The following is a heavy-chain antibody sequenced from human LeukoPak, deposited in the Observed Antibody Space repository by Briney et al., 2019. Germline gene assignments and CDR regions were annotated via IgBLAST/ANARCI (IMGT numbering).Heavy chain of an antibody. CDR3: ARDLLTWQLVHHDAYDI. CDR2: ISYDGSNK. J-gene: IGHJ3*02. Sequence: GRSLRLSCAASGFTFSSYAMHWVRQAPGKGLEWVAVISYDGSNKYYADSVKGRFTISRDNSKNTLYLQMNSLRAEDTAVYYCARDLLTWQLVHHDAYDIWGQGTVVTVSS. CDR1: GFTFSSYA. V-gene: IGHV3-30-3*01. D-gene: IGHD6-13*01.